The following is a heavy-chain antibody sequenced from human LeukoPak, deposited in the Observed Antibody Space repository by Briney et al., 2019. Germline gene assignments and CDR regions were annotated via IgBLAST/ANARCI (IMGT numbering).Heavy chain of an antibody. CDR2: ISYDGSNK. CDR3: ARVGSNYDFWSGHYMGY. D-gene: IGHD3-3*01. CDR1: GFTFSSYG. V-gene: IGHV3-30*19. J-gene: IGHJ4*02. Sequence: GGSLRLSCAASGFTFSSYGMHWVRQAPGKGLEWVAVISYDGSNKYYADSVKGRFTISRDNSKNTLYLQMNSLRAEDTAVYYCARVGSNYDFWSGHYMGYWGQGTLVTVSS.